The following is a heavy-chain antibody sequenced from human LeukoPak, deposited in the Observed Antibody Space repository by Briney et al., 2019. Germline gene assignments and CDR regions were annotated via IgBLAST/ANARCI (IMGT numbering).Heavy chain of an antibody. CDR2: ISGSGGST. CDR3: ARRSYSGFDY. Sequence: GGSLRLSCAASGFTFSSYAMSWVRQAPGKGLEWVSAISGSGGSTYYADSVKGRFTISRGNAKNSLYLQMNSLRAEDTAVYYCARRSYSGFDYWGQGTLVTVSS. J-gene: IGHJ4*02. V-gene: IGHV3-23*01. CDR1: GFTFSSYA. D-gene: IGHD4-11*01.